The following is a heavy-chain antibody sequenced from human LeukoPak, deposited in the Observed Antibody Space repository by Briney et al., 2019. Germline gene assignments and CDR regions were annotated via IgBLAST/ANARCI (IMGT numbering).Heavy chain of an antibody. V-gene: IGHV1-18*01. CDR2: ISAYNGNT. CDR3: VAGCSSSYYYYYGMDV. J-gene: IGHJ6*02. Sequence: WASVKVSCKASGYTFTSYGISWVRQAPGQGLEWMGWISAYNGNTNYAQKLQGRVTMTTDTSTSTAYMELRSLRSDDTAVYYCVAGCSSSYYYYYGMDVWGQGTTVTVSS. CDR1: GYTFTSYG. D-gene: IGHD6-6*01.